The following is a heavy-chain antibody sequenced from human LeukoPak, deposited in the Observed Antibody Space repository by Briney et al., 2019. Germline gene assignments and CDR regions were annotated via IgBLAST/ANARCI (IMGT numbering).Heavy chain of an antibody. V-gene: IGHV3-23*01. Sequence: GGSLRLSCAASGFTFSSYGMNWVRQAPGKGLEWVSGISGSGGTTYYADSVKGRFTISRDNSKNTLYLQMNSLRAEDTAVYYCAKGKSMVRGVSPHYFDGWGQGTLVTVSS. J-gene: IGHJ4*02. D-gene: IGHD3-10*01. CDR2: ISGSGGTT. CDR1: GFTFSSYG. CDR3: AKGKSMVRGVSPHYFDG.